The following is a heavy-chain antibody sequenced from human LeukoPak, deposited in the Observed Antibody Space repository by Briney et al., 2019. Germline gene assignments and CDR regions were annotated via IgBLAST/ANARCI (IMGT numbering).Heavy chain of an antibody. CDR2: ISGSGGST. V-gene: IGHV3-23*01. CDR1: GFTFSSYG. CDR3: AKDSVGLKIVSVANYDS. J-gene: IGHJ4*02. Sequence: QPGGSLRLSCAASGFTFSSYGMSWVRQAPGKGLEWVSAISGSGGSTYYADSVRRRFTISRDNSKNTLYLQMNSLRVEDTAVYYCAKDSVGLKIVSVANYDSWGQGTLVTVSS. D-gene: IGHD2-15*01.